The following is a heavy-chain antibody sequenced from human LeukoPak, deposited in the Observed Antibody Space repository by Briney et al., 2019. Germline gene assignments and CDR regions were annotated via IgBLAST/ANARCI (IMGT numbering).Heavy chain of an antibody. Sequence: GGSLRLSCAASGFTFSSHWMIWVRQAPGKGLEWVANIKQDGSERFYVDSVKGRFTISRDNAKNSLFLQMNSLRAEDTAVYYCAAYNLPPDGMGVWGQGTSVTV. J-gene: IGHJ6*02. CDR2: IKQDGSER. CDR1: GFTFSSHW. CDR3: AAYNLPPDGMGV. V-gene: IGHV3-7*01. D-gene: IGHD1-1*01.